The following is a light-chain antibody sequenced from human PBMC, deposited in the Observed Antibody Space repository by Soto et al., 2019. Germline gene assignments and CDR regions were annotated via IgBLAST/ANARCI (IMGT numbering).Light chain of an antibody. CDR3: PQIYSTPLT. V-gene: IGKV1-39*01. CDR1: QSISSY. Sequence: DIQMTQPPSSLSASVGDRVTITCRASQSISSYLNWYQQKPGKAPKLLIYAASSLPSGVPSSFSCSRSGTDFSPSISRLQTEDFATYYCPQIYSTPLTYAQGTKVEIK. CDR2: AAS. J-gene: IGKJ1*01.